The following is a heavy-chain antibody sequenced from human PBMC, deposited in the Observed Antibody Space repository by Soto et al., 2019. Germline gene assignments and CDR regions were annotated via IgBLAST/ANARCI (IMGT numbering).Heavy chain of an antibody. CDR3: AGIAAAGTRFDS. V-gene: IGHV4-4*02. Sequence: PSQTLSLTYAFSVGCNSCFNWWSWVHQPPGKGLEWIGEIYHSGSTNYNPSLKSRVTISVDKSKNQFSLKLSSVTAADTAVYYCAGIAAAGTRFDSWGQG. J-gene: IGHJ4*02. D-gene: IGHD6-13*01. CDR2: IYHSGST. CDR1: VGCNSCFNW.